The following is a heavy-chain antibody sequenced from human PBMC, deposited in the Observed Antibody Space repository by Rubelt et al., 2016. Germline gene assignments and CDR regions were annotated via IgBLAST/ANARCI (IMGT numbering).Heavy chain of an antibody. V-gene: IGHV4-59*01. Sequence: QVQLQESGPGLVKPSETLSLTCTVSGGSISSYYWSWIRQPPGKGLEWIGYIYYSENTNYNPSLKSRVSMSVDTSKNQFSLELSSVTTADSAVYYCARGTYSGTYYMYFDYWGQGTLVTVSS. D-gene: IGHD1-26*01. CDR3: ARGTYSGTYYMYFDY. CDR2: IYYSENT. J-gene: IGHJ4*02. CDR1: GGSISSYY.